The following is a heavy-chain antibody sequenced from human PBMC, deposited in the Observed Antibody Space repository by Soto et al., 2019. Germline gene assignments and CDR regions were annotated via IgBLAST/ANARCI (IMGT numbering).Heavy chain of an antibody. CDR2: ISYDGSNK. J-gene: IGHJ6*02. CDR3: AKIGLAASGQYYYYGMDV. D-gene: IGHD6-6*01. V-gene: IGHV3-30*18. Sequence: GGSLRLSCAASGFTFSSYGMHWVRQAPGKGLEWVAVISYDGSNKYYADSVKGRLTISRDNSKNTLYLQMNSLRAEDTAVYYCAKIGLAASGQYYYYGMDVWGQGTTVTVSS. CDR1: GFTFSSYG.